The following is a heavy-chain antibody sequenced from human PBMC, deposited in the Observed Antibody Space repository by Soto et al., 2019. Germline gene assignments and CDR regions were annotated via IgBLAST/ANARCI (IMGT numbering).Heavy chain of an antibody. CDR1: GGSLSGYY. CDR2: INHSGST. D-gene: IGHD3-10*01. J-gene: IGHJ4*02. V-gene: IGHV4-34*01. CDR3: ARKLESYGFFDY. Sequence: SETLSLTCAVYGGSLSGYYWSWIRQPPGKGLEWIGEINHSGSTNYNPSLKSRVTISVDTSKNQFSLKLSSVTAADTAVYYCARKLESYGFFDYWGQGTLVTVSS.